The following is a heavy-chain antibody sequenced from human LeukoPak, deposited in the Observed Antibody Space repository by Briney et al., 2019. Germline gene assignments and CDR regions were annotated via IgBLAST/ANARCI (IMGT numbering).Heavy chain of an antibody. CDR1: GYSISGGYY. J-gene: IGHJ5*02. CDR3: ARGETYLGLVSWFDP. D-gene: IGHD3/OR15-3a*01. V-gene: IGHV4-38-2*02. CDR2: IFHSGST. Sequence: PSETVSLTCTVSGYSISGGYYWGWIRQPSGQGLEWIGYIFHSGSTSCNPSLKSRVTLSVETSTNQFSLKLKSVTAADTAVYYCARGETYLGLVSWFDPWGQGTLVTVSS.